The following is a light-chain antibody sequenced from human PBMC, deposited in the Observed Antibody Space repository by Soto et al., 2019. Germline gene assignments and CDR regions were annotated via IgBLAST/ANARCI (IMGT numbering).Light chain of an antibody. Sequence: EIGLTQSPGTLSLSPGERATLSCRASQSVSSSYLAWYQQKPVQAPRLLIYGASSRATGIPDRFSGSGSGTDFTLTISRLEPEDFAVYYCQQYGSSPGFTFGPGTKVDIK. V-gene: IGKV3-20*01. J-gene: IGKJ3*01. CDR2: GAS. CDR1: QSVSSSY. CDR3: QQYGSSPGFT.